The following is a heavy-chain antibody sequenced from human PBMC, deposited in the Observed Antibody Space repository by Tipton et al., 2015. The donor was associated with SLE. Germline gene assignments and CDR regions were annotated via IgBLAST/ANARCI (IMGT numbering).Heavy chain of an antibody. D-gene: IGHD2-2*01. Sequence: TLSLTCAVYGGSFSGYYWSWIRQPPGKGLEWIGEINHSGSTNYNPSLKSRVTISVDTSKNQFSLKLSSVTAADTAVYYCARAKDCSSTSCYYYYYMAVWGKGTTVTVSS. CDR1: GGSFSGYY. CDR2: INHSGST. J-gene: IGHJ6*03. CDR3: ARAKDCSSTSCYYYYYMAV. V-gene: IGHV4-34*01.